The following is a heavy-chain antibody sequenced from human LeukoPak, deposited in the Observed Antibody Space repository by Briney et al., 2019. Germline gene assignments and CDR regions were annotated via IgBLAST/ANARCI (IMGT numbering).Heavy chain of an antibody. J-gene: IGHJ4*02. Sequence: SETLSLTCTVSGGPISSGSYYWSWIRQPAGKGLGWIGRIYTSGSTNYNPSLKSRVTISVDTSKNQFSLKLSSVTAADTAVYYCASSGFGIRTDDYWGQGTLVTVSS. V-gene: IGHV4-61*02. CDR1: GGPISSGSYY. CDR3: ASSGFGIRTDDY. CDR2: IYTSGST. D-gene: IGHD1-14*01.